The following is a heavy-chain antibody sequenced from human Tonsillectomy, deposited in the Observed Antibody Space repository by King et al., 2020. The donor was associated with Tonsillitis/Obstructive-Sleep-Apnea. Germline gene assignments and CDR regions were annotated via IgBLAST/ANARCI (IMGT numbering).Heavy chain of an antibody. CDR3: ARGRGWGLWGDVRSFDY. D-gene: IGHD3-16*01. J-gene: IGHJ4*02. V-gene: IGHV3-30*04. CDR2: ISFDGSNK. CDR1: GFTFSSYA. Sequence: VQLVESGGGVVQPGRSLRLSCAASGFTFSSYAMHWVRQAPGKGLEWVAVISFDGSNKYYADSVKGRFTISRDNSKNTVYVQMNSLRAEDTALYYCARGRGWGLWGDVRSFDYWGQGTLVTVSS.